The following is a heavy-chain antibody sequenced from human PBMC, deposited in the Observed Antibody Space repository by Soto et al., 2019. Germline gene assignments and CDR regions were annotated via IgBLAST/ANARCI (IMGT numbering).Heavy chain of an antibody. CDR1: GFTFSGSS. D-gene: IGHD3-10*01. Sequence: EVQLVESGGGLVQPGGSLKLSCAASGFTFSGSSMHWVRQASGKGLEWVGRIRSKANSYATSYAASVKGRFTVSRDDSTHTAYLQMNSLKTEVTAVYYCTRHVPGFGLPWGQGTLVTVSS. V-gene: IGHV3-73*02. CDR3: TRHVPGFGLP. CDR2: IRSKANSYAT. J-gene: IGHJ5*02.